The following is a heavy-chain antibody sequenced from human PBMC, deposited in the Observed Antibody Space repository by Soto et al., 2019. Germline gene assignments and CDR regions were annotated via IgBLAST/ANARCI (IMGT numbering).Heavy chain of an antibody. Sequence: QVQLVESGGGVVQPGRSLRLSCAASGFTFSSYGMHWVRQAPGKGLEWVAVIWYDGSNKYYADYVKGRFTISRDNSKNTLYLQMNSLRAEDTAVYYCARERRERTVDYWGQGTLVTVSS. J-gene: IGHJ4*02. CDR2: IWYDGSNK. D-gene: IGHD1-26*01. CDR1: GFTFSSYG. V-gene: IGHV3-33*01. CDR3: ARERRERTVDY.